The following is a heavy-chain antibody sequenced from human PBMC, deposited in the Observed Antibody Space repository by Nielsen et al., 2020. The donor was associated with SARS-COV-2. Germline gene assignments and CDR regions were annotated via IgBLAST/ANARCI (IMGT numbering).Heavy chain of an antibody. CDR2: INWNGGST. CDR1: GFTFSSYS. D-gene: IGHD2-15*01. Sequence: GESLKISCAASGFTFSSYSMSWVRQAPGKGLEWVSGINWNGGSTGYADSVKGRFTISRDNAKNSLYLQMNSLRAEDTAVYYCARSAGWIDYWGQGTLVTVSS. V-gene: IGHV3-20*04. J-gene: IGHJ4*02. CDR3: ARSAGWIDY.